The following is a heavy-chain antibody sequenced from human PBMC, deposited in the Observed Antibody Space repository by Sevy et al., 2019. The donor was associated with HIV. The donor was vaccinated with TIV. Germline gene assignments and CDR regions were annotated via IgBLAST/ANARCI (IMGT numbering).Heavy chain of an antibody. V-gene: IGHV1-2*02. Sequence: ASVKVSFKASGRTFNGYYIHWVRQAPGQGLEWVAWITPDSEGTKYAEKFEGRMTLTTDMSSDTAYMELRRLRSDDTAVYYCAISRVRWNDKGDGMDVWVQGTTVTVSS. J-gene: IGHJ6*02. CDR3: AISRVRWNDKGDGMDV. D-gene: IGHD1-1*01. CDR2: ITPDSEGT. CDR1: GRTFNGYY.